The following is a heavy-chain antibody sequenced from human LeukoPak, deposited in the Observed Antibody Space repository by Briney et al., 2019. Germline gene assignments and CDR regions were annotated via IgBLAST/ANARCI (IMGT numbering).Heavy chain of an antibody. V-gene: IGHV4-61*01. D-gene: IGHD6-6*01. CDR1: NYSISSGYY. Sequence: AETLSLTCTVSNYSISSGYYWSWIRQPPGKGLDWIGYIYNIGSTNYNPSLKSRATISVDTSKNQFSLKLSSVTAADTAVYYCARVGTSIAALGRFDPWGQGTLVTVSS. CDR3: ARVGTSIAALGRFDP. J-gene: IGHJ5*02. CDR2: IYNIGST.